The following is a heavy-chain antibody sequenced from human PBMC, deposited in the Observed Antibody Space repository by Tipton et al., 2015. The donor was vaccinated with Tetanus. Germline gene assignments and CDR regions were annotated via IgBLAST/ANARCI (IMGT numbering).Heavy chain of an antibody. CDR3: ARDAGPDYIWGNYRFPFDY. CDR1: GGTFGEYS. D-gene: IGHD3-16*02. CDR2: ITPVFGTA. J-gene: IGHJ4*02. Sequence: QLVQSGAEVKKPGSSVKVSCEASGGTFGEYSVAWVRQAPGQGLEWMGAITPVFGTATYAQKFQGRVQLSADPYSNTAYLEVRSLTSDDTAVYFCARDAGPDYIWGNYRFPFDYWGQGTLVTFSS. V-gene: IGHV1-69*01.